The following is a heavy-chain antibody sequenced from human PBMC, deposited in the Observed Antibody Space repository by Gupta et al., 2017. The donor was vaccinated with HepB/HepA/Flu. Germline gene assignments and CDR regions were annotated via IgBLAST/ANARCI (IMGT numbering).Heavy chain of an antibody. J-gene: IGHJ4*02. Sequence: QVQLQESGPGLVKPSETLSPICTISGGSINAYYWTWIRQPPGKGLEWIGHIYYTGTTYYNPSLKSRITMSADTSKNQFSLKLTSVTAADTAVYYCARDAYTYGNPPDYWGQGALVTVSS. D-gene: IGHD5-18*01. V-gene: IGHV4-59*01. CDR2: IYYTGTT. CDR1: GGSINAYY. CDR3: ARDAYTYGNPPDY.